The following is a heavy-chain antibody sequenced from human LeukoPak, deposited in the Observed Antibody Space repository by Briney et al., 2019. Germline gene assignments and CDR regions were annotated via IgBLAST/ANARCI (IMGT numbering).Heavy chain of an antibody. CDR3: AQRPIAASGPLEDWFDP. J-gene: IGHJ5*02. CDR1: GFSLSTSGVG. V-gene: IGHV2-5*01. Sequence: SGPPLVKPTQTLTLTCSLSGFSLSTSGVGVGWIRQPPGKALEWLAVIYWNDDKRYSPSLKRRLTITKDTSKNQVVLAMTNMDPVDTATYYCAQRPIAASGPLEDWFDPWGQGTLVTVSS. D-gene: IGHD6-13*01. CDR2: IYWNDDK.